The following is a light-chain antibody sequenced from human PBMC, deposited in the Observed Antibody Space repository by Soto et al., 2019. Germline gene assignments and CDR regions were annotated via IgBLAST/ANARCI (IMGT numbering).Light chain of an antibody. Sequence: EIVLTQSPGTLSLSPGERATLSCRASQSVSYYLAWYQQKPGQAPRLLIYDASSRATGVPDRFSGSGSGTDFTLTISRLEPEDFAVYYCQQYNNWPITFGQGTRLEIK. CDR2: DAS. J-gene: IGKJ5*01. V-gene: IGKV3-20*01. CDR3: QQYNNWPIT. CDR1: QSVSYY.